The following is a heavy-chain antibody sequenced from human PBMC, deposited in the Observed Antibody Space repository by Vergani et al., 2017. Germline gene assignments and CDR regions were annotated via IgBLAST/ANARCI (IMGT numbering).Heavy chain of an antibody. CDR1: GGSISSGGYS. V-gene: IGHV4-30-2*01. CDR3: ARVYCSRTSCQGGHVAFDI. D-gene: IGHD2-2*01. J-gene: IGHJ3*02. Sequence: QVQLQESGPGLVKPSQTLSLTCAVSGGSISSGGYSWSWIRQPPGKGLEWIGYIYHSGSTYYNPSLKSRVTISVDMSKNQFSLKLSSVTAADTAVYYCARVYCSRTSCQGGHVAFDIWGQGTMVTVSS. CDR2: IYHSGST.